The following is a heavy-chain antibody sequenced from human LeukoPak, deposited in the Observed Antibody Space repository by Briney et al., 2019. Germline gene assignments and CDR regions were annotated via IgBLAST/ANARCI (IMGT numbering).Heavy chain of an antibody. J-gene: IGHJ3*02. CDR2: ISGSGVIT. Sequence: GGSLRLSCAASGFTLSSYAMSWVRQAPGKGLEWVSAISGSGVITYYADSVKGRFTISRDNSKNTLYLQMDSLRAEDTAVYYCAKDLSKWLASDAFDIWGQGTMVTVSS. D-gene: IGHD6-19*01. CDR1: GFTLSSYA. CDR3: AKDLSKWLASDAFDI. V-gene: IGHV3-23*01.